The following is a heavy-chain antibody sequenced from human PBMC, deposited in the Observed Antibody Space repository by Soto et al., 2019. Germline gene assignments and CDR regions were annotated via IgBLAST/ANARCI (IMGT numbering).Heavy chain of an antibody. Sequence: QVQLVQSGAQVKKPGSSVKVSCKASGYTFTLYTIHWVRQAPGQRLEWMGWIHAGNGYTKYSQNFQGRVTITRDTAASTVYMEMRSLTSEDTGVFYCARVLYSGNHLKLAFDIWGQGTTVTVSS. D-gene: IGHD5-12*01. CDR3: ARVLYSGNHLKLAFDI. CDR1: GYTFTLYT. J-gene: IGHJ3*02. V-gene: IGHV1-3*01. CDR2: IHAGNGYT.